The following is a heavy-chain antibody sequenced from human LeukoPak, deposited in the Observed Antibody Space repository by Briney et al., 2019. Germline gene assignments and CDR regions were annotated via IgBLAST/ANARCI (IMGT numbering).Heavy chain of an antibody. CDR2: IKQDGSEK. CDR1: GFTFSSYW. Sequence: GGSLRLSCAASGFTFSSYWMSWVRQAPGKGLEWVANIKQDGSEKYYVDSVKGRFTISRDSAKNSLYLQMNSLRAEDTAVYYCARAVDCSSTSCYGGDDYWGQGTLVTVSS. J-gene: IGHJ4*02. CDR3: ARAVDCSSTSCYGGDDY. D-gene: IGHD2-2*01. V-gene: IGHV3-7*01.